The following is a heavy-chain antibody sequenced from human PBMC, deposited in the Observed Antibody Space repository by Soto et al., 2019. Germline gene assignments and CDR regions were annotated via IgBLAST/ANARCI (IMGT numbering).Heavy chain of an antibody. CDR2: INHSGST. D-gene: IGHD3-9*01. CDR1: GGSFSGYY. Sequence: SETLSLTCAVYGGSFSGYYWSWIRQPPGKGLEWIGAINHSGSTNYKPSLKSRVTISLKMSMNHFSPKLSSVTAADTAVYYCASTRTGYWDFDVWGRGTLVTVSS. V-gene: IGHV4-34*01. CDR3: ASTRTGYWDFDV. J-gene: IGHJ2*01.